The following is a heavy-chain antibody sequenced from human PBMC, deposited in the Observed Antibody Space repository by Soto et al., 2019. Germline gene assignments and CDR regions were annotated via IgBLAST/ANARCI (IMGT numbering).Heavy chain of an antibody. V-gene: IGHV4-31*03. CDR1: GGSISSGGYY. J-gene: IGHJ4*02. CDR3: ARAVGIEAAGRSVYFDY. CDR2: IYSSGST. D-gene: IGHD6-13*01. Sequence: QVQLQESGPGLVKPSQTLSLTCTVSGGSISSGGYYWSWIRQHPGKGLEWMGYIYSSGSTYYNPSLKSRVTISVAPSKNQFSLKLSSVTAADTAVYYCARAVGIEAAGRSVYFDYWGQGTLVTVSS.